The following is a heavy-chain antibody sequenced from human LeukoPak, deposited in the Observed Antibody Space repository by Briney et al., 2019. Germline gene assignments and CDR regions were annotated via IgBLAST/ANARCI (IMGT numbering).Heavy chain of an antibody. CDR3: AARIQLWRPFDY. CDR1: GFTFSSYW. D-gene: IGHD5-18*01. Sequence: GGSLRLSCAASGFTFSSYWMSWVRQAPGKGLEWVSSISSSSSYIYYADSVKGRFTISRDNAKNSLYLQMNSLRAEDTAVYYCAARIQLWRPFDYWGQGTLVTVSS. CDR2: ISSSSSYI. J-gene: IGHJ4*02. V-gene: IGHV3-21*01.